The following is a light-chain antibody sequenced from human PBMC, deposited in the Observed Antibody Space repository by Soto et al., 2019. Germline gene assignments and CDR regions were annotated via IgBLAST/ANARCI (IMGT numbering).Light chain of an antibody. Sequence: EVVLTQSPGTLSLSPGERATLSCRASQSVTNNYLAWYKQKPGQAPRLLIYDASNRATGIPDRFSGSGSGTDFTLTSSSLETEDFAVFYCQQYATPPITFGQGTSLEFK. CDR2: DAS. CDR3: QQYATPPIT. V-gene: IGKV3-20*01. J-gene: IGKJ5*01. CDR1: QSVTNNY.